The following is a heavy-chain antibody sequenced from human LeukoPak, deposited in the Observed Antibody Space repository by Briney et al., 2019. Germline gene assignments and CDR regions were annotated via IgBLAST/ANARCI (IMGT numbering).Heavy chain of an antibody. J-gene: IGHJ6*02. CDR2: ISYDGSNK. CDR1: GFTFSSYG. D-gene: IGHD6-19*01. Sequence: GGSLRLSCAASGFTFSSYGMHWVRQAPGKGLEWVAVISYDGSNKYYADSVKGRFTISRDNSKNTLYLQMNSLRAEDTAVYYCAKSSSGWYVPGTLDVWSQGTTVTVSS. CDR3: AKSSSGWYVPGTLDV. V-gene: IGHV3-30*18.